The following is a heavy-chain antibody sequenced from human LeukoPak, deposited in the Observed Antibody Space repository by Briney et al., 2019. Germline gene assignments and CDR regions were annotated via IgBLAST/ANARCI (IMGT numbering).Heavy chain of an antibody. V-gene: IGHV3-23*01. CDR1: GFTFSSYA. J-gene: IGHJ4*02. Sequence: GGSLRLSCAASGFTFSSYAMSWVRPAPGKGLAWVSSISESGGRSYDADSVKGRFTISRDISENTLYLQMNSLRVDDTAVYYCAKLRDDAYWGQGTLVTVSS. CDR2: ISESGGRS. D-gene: IGHD4-17*01. CDR3: AKLRDDAY.